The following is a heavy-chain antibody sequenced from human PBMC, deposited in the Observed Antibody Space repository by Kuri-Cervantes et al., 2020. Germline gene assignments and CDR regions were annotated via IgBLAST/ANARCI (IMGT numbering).Heavy chain of an antibody. V-gene: IGHV3-11*01. D-gene: IGHD3-10*01. J-gene: IGHJ6*02. Sequence: GSLRLSCAASGFTFSDYYMSWIRQAPGKGLEWVSYISSSGSTIYYADSVKGRFTISRGNAKNSLYLQMNSLRAEDTAVYYCARARWFGELFHQKSYGMDVWGQGTTVTVSS. CDR2: ISSSGSTI. CDR3: ARARWFGELFHQKSYGMDV. CDR1: GFTFSDYY.